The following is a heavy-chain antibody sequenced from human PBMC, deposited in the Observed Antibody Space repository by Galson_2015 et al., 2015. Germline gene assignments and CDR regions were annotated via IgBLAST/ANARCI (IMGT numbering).Heavy chain of an antibody. V-gene: IGHV3-48*02. Sequence: SLRLSCAASGFTFSSYGMNWVRQAPGKGLGWVSDIRRGRSTRYYADSLKGGFTISRDNAKNSLYLQMNGLRDEDTAVYYGARDRRSDYGAYGRVDYWGQGTLVTVSS. J-gene: IGHJ4*02. CDR1: GFTFSSYG. CDR3: ARDRRSDYGAYGRVDY. D-gene: IGHD4-17*01. CDR2: IRRGRSTR.